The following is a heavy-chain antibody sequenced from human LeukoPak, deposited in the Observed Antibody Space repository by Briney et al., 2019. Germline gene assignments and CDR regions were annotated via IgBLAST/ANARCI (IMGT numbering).Heavy chain of an antibody. J-gene: IGHJ3*02. V-gene: IGHV3-33*01. CDR3: ARDVPAYYYDSSGYTDAFDI. CDR1: GFTFSSYG. Sequence: GRPLRLSCAASGFTFSSYGMHWVRQAPGKGLEWVAVIWYDGSNKYYADSVKGRFTISRDNSKNTLYLQMNSLRAEDTAVYYCARDVPAYYYDSSGYTDAFDIWGQGTMVTVSS. CDR2: IWYDGSNK. D-gene: IGHD3-22*01.